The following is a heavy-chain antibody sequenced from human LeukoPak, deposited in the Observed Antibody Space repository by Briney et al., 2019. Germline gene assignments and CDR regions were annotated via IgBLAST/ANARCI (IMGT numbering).Heavy chain of an antibody. D-gene: IGHD6-19*01. J-gene: IGHJ4*02. CDR3: ARHGDSSRRWYFDY. V-gene: IGHV4-59*08. CDR2: MYNSGIT. Sequence: SETLSLTCTVSGGSIRSYYWSCVRQPPGKGREWIGYMYNSGITSYNPSLRNRVTISVDTSKHHFSLRLRSVTAADTAVYYCARHGDSSRRWYFDYWGQGTLVTVSS. CDR1: GGSIRSYY.